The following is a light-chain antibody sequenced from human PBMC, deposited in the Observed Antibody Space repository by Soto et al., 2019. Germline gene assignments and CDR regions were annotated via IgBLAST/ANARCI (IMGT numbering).Light chain of an antibody. CDR3: QQVNSYPLT. J-gene: IGKJ4*01. Sequence: DIRMTQSPSSVSASVGDRVTITCRASQGISSYLAWYQQKPGKAPKLLIYAAIVLQGGVPSRFSGTGSATEFILTISSLQPEDFATYYCQQVNSYPLTFGGGTKVDIK. CDR2: AAI. V-gene: IGKV1-9*01. CDR1: QGISSY.